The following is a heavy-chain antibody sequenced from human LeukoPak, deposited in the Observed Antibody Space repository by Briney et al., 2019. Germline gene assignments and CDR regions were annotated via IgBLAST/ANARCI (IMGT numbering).Heavy chain of an antibody. V-gene: IGHV1-18*01. CDR3: ARSLYGIRVNSMDV. D-gene: IGHD2/OR15-2a*01. CDR2: ISAYNGNT. CDR1: GYTFTSYG. J-gene: IGHJ6*02. Sequence: ASVKVSCKTSGYTFTSYGISWVRQAPGQGLEWMGWISAYNGNTNYAQKLQGRVTMTTDTSTSTAYMELRSLRSDDTAVYYCARSLYGIRVNSMDVWGQGTTVTVSS.